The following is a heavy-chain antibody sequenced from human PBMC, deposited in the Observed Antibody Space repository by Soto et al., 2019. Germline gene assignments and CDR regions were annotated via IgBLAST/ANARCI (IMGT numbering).Heavy chain of an antibody. Sequence: QLQLQESGPGLVKPSETLSLTCTVSGGSISSSSYYWGWIRQPPGKGLEWIGSIYYSGSTYYNPSRKSRVTISVDTSKNQFSLKLSSVTAADTAVYYCARHGDVTYYDFWSGYSSNACDIWGQGTMVTVSS. J-gene: IGHJ3*02. D-gene: IGHD3-3*01. V-gene: IGHV4-39*01. CDR3: ARHGDVTYYDFWSGYSSNACDI. CDR1: GGSISSSSYY. CDR2: IYYSGST.